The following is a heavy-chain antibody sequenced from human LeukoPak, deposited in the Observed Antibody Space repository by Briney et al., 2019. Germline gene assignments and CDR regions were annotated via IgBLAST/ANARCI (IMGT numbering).Heavy chain of an antibody. V-gene: IGHV4-30-4*01. D-gene: IGHD3-16*02. J-gene: IGHJ4*02. CDR1: GGSISSGDYY. CDR3: AGGAAVSFRHY. CDR2: IYYSGST. Sequence: TPSETLSLTCTVSGGSISSGDYYWSWIRQPPGKGLEWIGYIYYSGSTYYNPSLKSRVTISVDTSKNQFSLKLSSVTAADTAVYYCAGGAAVSFRHYWGQGTLVTVSS.